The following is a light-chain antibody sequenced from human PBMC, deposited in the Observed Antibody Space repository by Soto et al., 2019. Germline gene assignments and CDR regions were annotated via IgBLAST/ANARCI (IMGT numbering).Light chain of an antibody. J-gene: IGLJ2*01. CDR3: SSYTSSRTLL. Sequence: QSVLTQPASVSGSPGQSITISCTGTSSDVGGYNYVSWYQQHPGKAPKLMIYDVSNRPSGVSNRFSGSKSGNTASLTISGLQAEDEADYYCSSYTSSRTLLFGGGTKLTVL. CDR1: SSDVGGYNY. CDR2: DVS. V-gene: IGLV2-14*01.